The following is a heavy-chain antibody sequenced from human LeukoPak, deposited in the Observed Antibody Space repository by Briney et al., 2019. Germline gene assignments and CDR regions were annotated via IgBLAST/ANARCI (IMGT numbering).Heavy chain of an antibody. V-gene: IGHV1-69*04. D-gene: IGHD2-2*01. J-gene: IGHJ6*02. CDR2: IIPILGIA. Sequence: ASVKVSCKASGGTFSSYAISWVRQAPGQGLEWMGRIIPILGIANYAQKFQGRVTITADKSTSTAYMELSSLRSEDTAVYYCATDSGYCSSTSCPTDYYYYGMDVWGQGTTVTVSS. CDR1: GGTFSSYA. CDR3: ATDSGYCSSTSCPTDYYYYGMDV.